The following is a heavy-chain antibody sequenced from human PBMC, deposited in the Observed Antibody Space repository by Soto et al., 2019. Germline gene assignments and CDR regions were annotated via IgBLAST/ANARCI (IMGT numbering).Heavy chain of an antibody. CDR3: ARSHDTIYGSVTTQAFDY. J-gene: IGHJ4*02. D-gene: IGHD4-17*01. Sequence: PSETLSLTCAVYGGSFSGYYWSWIRQPPGKGLEWIGEINHSGSTNYNPSLKSRVTTSVDTSKNQFPLKLSSVTAADTAVYYCARSHDTIYGSVTTQAFDYWGQGTLVTVSS. CDR1: GGSFSGYY. V-gene: IGHV4-34*01. CDR2: INHSGST.